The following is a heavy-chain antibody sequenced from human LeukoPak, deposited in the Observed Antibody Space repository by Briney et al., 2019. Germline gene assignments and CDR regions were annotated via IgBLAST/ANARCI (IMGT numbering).Heavy chain of an antibody. CDR3: ARKAESEDRPGGYSYGYLDP. J-gene: IGHJ5*02. V-gene: IGHV4-59*11. D-gene: IGHD5-18*01. Sequence: SETLSLTCTVSGGSISSHYWSWIRQPPGKGLEWIGYIYYSGSTNYNPSLKSRVTISVDTSKNQFSLKLSSVTAADTAVCYCARKAESEDRPGGYSYGYLDPWGQGTLVTVSS. CDR2: IYYSGST. CDR1: GGSISSHY.